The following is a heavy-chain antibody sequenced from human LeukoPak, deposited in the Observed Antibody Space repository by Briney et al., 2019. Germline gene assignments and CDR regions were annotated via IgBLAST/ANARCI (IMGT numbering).Heavy chain of an antibody. CDR3: ARPSRAAAVTPGGFDY. CDR1: GGSFSGYY. V-gene: IGHV4-34*01. Sequence: PSETLSLTCAVYGGSFSGYYWSWIRQPPGKGLEWIGEINHSGSTNYNPSLKRRVTISVDTSKNQFSLKLSSVTAADTAVYYCARPSRAAAVTPGGFDYWGQGTLVTVSS. J-gene: IGHJ4*02. CDR2: INHSGST. D-gene: IGHD6-13*01.